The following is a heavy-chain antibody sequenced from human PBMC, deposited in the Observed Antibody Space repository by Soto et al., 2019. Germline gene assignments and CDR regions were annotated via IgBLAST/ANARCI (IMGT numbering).Heavy chain of an antibody. CDR3: AKRKYCPSTTRFDY. CDR2: VYSDGKA. Sequence: EVQLVESGGALVQPGGSLTLSCAASGFTVSISYMTWVRQVPGKGLEWVSIVYSDGKAYYADSVKGRFTVSRDTSKNTLLLQMSSLRAEDTAVYYCAKRKYCPSTTRFDYWGQGTLVTVSS. D-gene: IGHD2-2*01. J-gene: IGHJ4*02. CDR1: GFTVSISY. V-gene: IGHV3-66*01.